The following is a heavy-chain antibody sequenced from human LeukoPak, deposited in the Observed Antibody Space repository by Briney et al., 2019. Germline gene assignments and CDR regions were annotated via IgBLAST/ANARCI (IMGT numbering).Heavy chain of an antibody. J-gene: IGHJ4*02. Sequence: PGGSLRLSCAASRFTFKSYGMHWVRQAPGKGLEWVAVIWYDGSNKFYADSVKGRFTISRDNSKNTLYLQMNSLRAEDTAVYYCVRDRENSYFEYWGQGTPVNVSS. D-gene: IGHD4-23*01. CDR2: IWYDGSNK. CDR1: RFTFKSYG. CDR3: VRDRENSYFEY. V-gene: IGHV3-33*01.